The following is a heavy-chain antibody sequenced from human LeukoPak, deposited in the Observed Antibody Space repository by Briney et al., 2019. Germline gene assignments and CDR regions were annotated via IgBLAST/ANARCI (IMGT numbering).Heavy chain of an antibody. V-gene: IGHV3-30*02. CDR3: ARDRRYSSSWEFDY. J-gene: IGHJ4*02. Sequence: GGSLRLSCAASGFTFSSYGMLWVRQAPGKGLEWVAFIRYDGSNKYYADSVKGRFTISRDNSKNTLYLQMNSLRAEDTAVYYCARDRRYSSSWEFDYWGQGTLVTVSS. CDR2: IRYDGSNK. CDR1: GFTFSSYG. D-gene: IGHD6-13*01.